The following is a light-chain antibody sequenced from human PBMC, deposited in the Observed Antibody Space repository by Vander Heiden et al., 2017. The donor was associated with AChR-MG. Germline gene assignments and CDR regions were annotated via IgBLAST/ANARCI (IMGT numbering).Light chain of an antibody. J-gene: IGKJ1*01. CDR3: QQCGSSPRT. CDR1: QSVSSSY. V-gene: IGKV3-20*01. Sequence: IALSQSPGTLSLSPGERATPSCRPSQSVSSSYLAWYQQKPGQAPRLLIYGASSRATGIPDRFSGSGSGTDFTLTISRLEPEDFAVYYCQQCGSSPRTFGQGTKVEIK. CDR2: GAS.